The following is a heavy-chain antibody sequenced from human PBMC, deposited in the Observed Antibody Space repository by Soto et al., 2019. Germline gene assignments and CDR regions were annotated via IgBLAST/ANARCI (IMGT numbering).Heavy chain of an antibody. V-gene: IGHV1-46*01. D-gene: IGHD1-26*01. CDR3: AAEGATGNYYYYYSMDF. CDR1: RVTIASKS. CDR2: INPSGGST. Sequence: GIPVKVTCKECRVTIASKSMCWAQQAPRKGLGWMGIINPSGGSTSYAQKFQGRVPLTRDTSTSTVYMELSSLRSEDTAVYYCAAEGATGNYYYYYSMDFCCQGITVTVFS. J-gene: IGHJ6*02.